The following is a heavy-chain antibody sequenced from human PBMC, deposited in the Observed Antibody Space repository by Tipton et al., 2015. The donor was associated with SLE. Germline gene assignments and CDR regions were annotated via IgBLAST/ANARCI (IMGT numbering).Heavy chain of an antibody. CDR2: IYYSGST. V-gene: IGHV4-30-4*08. D-gene: IGHD2-21*01. Sequence: TLSLTCTVSGGSISSGDYYWSWIRQPPGKGLEWIGYIYYSGSTYYNPSLKSRVTISVDTSKNQFSLKLSSVTAADTAVYYCARTVDLSIVVVIATEYYFDYWGQGMLVTVSS. CDR3: ARTVDLSIVVVIATEYYFDY. CDR1: GGSISSGDYY. J-gene: IGHJ4*02.